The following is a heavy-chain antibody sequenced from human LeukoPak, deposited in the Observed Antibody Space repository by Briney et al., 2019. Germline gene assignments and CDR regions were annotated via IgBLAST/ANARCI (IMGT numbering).Heavy chain of an antibody. V-gene: IGHV4-59*01. CDR1: GGSISNYY. CDR2: IYYSGST. CDR3: ARATTVVTPSSRRAFDI. Sequence: PSETLSLTCTVSGGSISNYYWSWIRQPPGKGLECIGYIYYSGSTNYNPSLKSRVTISVDTSKNQFSLKLSSVTAADTAVYYCARATTVVTPSSRRAFDIWGQGTMVTVSS. D-gene: IGHD4-23*01. J-gene: IGHJ3*02.